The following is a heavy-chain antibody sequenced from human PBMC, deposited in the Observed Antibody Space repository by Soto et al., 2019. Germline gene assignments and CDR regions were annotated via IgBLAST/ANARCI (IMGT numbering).Heavy chain of an antibody. D-gene: IGHD2-21*02. CDR3: ARASAPAFCGGDCYPDAFDI. J-gene: IGHJ3*02. CDR1: GGSISSGDYY. Sequence: SETLSLTCTVSGGSISSGDYYWSWIRQPPGKGLEWIGYIYYSGSTYYNPSLKSRVTISVDTSKNQFSLKLSSVTAADTAVYYCARASAPAFCGGDCYPDAFDIAGQVTMVTGSS. CDR2: IYYSGST. V-gene: IGHV4-30-4*01.